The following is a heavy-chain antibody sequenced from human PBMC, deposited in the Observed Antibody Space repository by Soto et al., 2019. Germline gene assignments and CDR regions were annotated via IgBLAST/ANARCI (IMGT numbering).Heavy chain of an antibody. V-gene: IGHV1-18*01. Sequence: ASVKVSCKASGHTFTSYGISWVRQAPGQGLEWMGWISAYNGNTNYAQKLQGRVTMTTDTSTSTAYMELRSLRSDDTAVYYCAREVDYGDLHYYYMDVWGKGTTVTVSS. CDR1: GHTFTSYG. CDR3: AREVDYGDLHYYYMDV. CDR2: ISAYNGNT. D-gene: IGHD4-17*01. J-gene: IGHJ6*03.